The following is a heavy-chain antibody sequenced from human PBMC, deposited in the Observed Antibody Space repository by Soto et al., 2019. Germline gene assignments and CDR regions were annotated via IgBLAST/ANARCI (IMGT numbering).Heavy chain of an antibody. Sequence: ASVKVSCNASGGTFGSQGIACVRQAPGQRLEWMAWINGGNGNIEYSQKFKNRVTITRDTSASTVYMERSSLRSEDTAVYYCARELAAPGTTFDYWGQGALVTVSS. CDR1: GGTFGSQG. V-gene: IGHV1-3*01. CDR3: ARELAAPGTTFDY. J-gene: IGHJ4*02. CDR2: INGGNGNI. D-gene: IGHD6-13*01.